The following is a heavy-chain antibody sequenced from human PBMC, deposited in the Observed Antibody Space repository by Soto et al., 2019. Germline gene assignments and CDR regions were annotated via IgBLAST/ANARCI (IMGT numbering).Heavy chain of an antibody. CDR1: GHSISADY. D-gene: IGHD3-22*01. J-gene: IGHJ5*02. CDR3: ARDVGGSVVPHWFDP. V-gene: IGHV4-4*07. Sequence: QVQLQESGPGLVKASETLSLSCTVSGHSISADYWSWIRQPAGKRLEWIGRVDASGNTNYNPSLKSRVPMSVDTSKNQFFLKVRSVTAADAAMYFCARDVGGSVVPHWFDPWGQGALVTFSS. CDR2: VDASGNT.